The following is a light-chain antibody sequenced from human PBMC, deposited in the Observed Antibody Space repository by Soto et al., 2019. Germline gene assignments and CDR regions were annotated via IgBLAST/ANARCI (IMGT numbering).Light chain of an antibody. CDR3: QQFNNYPIT. CDR1: QGIFSA. Sequence: AIQLTQSPSSLSASPGDRVTITCRASQGIFSALAWYQQKPGKAPNLLIYDASSLQSGVPSRFSGSGSGTVFNLTISSLQHEDFVTYYWQQFNNYPITFGQGTRLEIK. J-gene: IGKJ5*01. CDR2: DAS. V-gene: IGKV1D-13*01.